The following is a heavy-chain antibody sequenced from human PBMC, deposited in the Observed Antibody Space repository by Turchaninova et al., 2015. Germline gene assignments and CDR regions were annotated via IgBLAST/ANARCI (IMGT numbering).Heavy chain of an antibody. V-gene: IGHV5-10-1*03. D-gene: IGHD1-1*01. CDR3: ARQTTQAMDFDS. J-gene: IGHJ5*01. Sequence: DVHLAQSGTEMKKPEAFLSISCKGYGYRFPTFGSSWVRQLPGKGLEGVGKVDPDDSSTCYSPSFQGRVTISVDTSGSTAFLQWSSLEASDTAMYFCARQTTQAMDFDSWGQGTQVTVS. CDR2: VDPDDSST. CDR1: GYRFPTFG.